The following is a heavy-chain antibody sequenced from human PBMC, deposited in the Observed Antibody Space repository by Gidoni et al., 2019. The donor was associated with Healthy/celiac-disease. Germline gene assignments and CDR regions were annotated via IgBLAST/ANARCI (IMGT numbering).Heavy chain of an antibody. D-gene: IGHD3-10*01. CDR3: ARDDINNYYGSGSFAFDI. Sequence: QVQLQESGPGPVKPSQTLSLTCTVSGGSITSGGYYWSWIRQHPGKGLEWIGYIYYSGSTYYNPSLKSRVTISVDTSKNQFSLKLSSVTAADTAVYYCARDDINNYYGSGSFAFDIWGQGTMVTVSS. J-gene: IGHJ3*02. V-gene: IGHV4-31*03. CDR2: IYYSGST. CDR1: GGSITSGGYY.